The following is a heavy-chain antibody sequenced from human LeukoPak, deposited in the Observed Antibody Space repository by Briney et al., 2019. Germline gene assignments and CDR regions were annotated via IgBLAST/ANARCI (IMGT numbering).Heavy chain of an antibody. CDR2: ISGSSGTI. CDR3: ARRSEFGVLYYMDV. Sequence: GGSLRLSCAASVFTFSTYSMNWVRQAPGKGLEWVSYISGSSGTIYYADSVKGRFTISRDNAKNSLYLQMNSLRAEDTAVYYCARRSEFGVLYYMDVWGKGTTVTVSS. CDR1: VFTFSTYS. J-gene: IGHJ6*03. D-gene: IGHD3-16*01. V-gene: IGHV3-48*01.